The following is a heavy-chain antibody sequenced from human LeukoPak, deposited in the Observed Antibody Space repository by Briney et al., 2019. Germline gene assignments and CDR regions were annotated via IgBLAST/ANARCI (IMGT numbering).Heavy chain of an antibody. CDR3: ARGPEYCGGDCYLDY. V-gene: IGHV1-18*01. J-gene: IGHJ4*02. Sequence: ASVKVSCKASGYTFTSYGISWVRQAPGHGLEWMGWISAYNGNTNYAQKLQGRVTMTTDTSTSTAYMELRSLRSDDTAVYYCARGPEYCGGDCYLDYWGQGTLVTVSS. D-gene: IGHD2-21*02. CDR1: GYTFTSYG. CDR2: ISAYNGNT.